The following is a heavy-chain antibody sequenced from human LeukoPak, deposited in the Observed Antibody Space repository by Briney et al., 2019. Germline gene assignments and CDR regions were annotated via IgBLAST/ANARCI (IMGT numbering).Heavy chain of an antibody. CDR3: ARERITIFGGVVIGAFDS. J-gene: IGHJ3*02. D-gene: IGHD3-3*01. CDR1: GGSISSYY. V-gene: IGHV4-59*01. Sequence: PSETLSLTCTVSGGSISSYYWSWIRQPPGKGLEWIGYIYYTGSTNYNPSLKSRVTISLDASKKQFSLKLSSVAAADTAVYYWARERITIFGGVVIGAFDSWGQGTMVTVSS. CDR2: IYYTGST.